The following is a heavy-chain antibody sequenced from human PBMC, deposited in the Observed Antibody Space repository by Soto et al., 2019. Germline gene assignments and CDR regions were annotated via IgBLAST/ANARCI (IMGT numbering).Heavy chain of an antibody. CDR1: GFTFSDYA. CDR3: AKVTSSGFYYYSAFDY. D-gene: IGHD3-22*01. Sequence: GGSLRLSCVASGFTFSDYAMSWVRQAPGKGLEWVSGISDSGGSTYYADSVKGRFTISRDKSKNTVCLQMNSLRAEDTAVYYCAKVTSSGFYYYSAFDYWGQGTLVTVSS. J-gene: IGHJ4*02. CDR2: ISDSGGST. V-gene: IGHV3-23*01.